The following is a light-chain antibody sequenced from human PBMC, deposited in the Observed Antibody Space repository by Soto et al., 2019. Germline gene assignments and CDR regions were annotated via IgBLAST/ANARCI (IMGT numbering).Light chain of an antibody. V-gene: IGLV2-14*01. CDR2: EVS. CDR1: SSDVGGYNY. CDR3: SSYTSSSTHV. Sequence: QSVLTQPASVSGSPGQSITISCTGTSSDVGGYNYVSWYQQHPGKAPKLMIYEVSNRPSGVSNRFSGSKSGNTASLTISGLRAEDEAYYYCSSYTSSSTHVFGTGTKVTVL. J-gene: IGLJ1*01.